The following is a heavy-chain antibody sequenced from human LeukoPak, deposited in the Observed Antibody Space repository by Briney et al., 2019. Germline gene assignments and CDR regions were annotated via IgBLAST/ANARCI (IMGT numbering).Heavy chain of an antibody. CDR3: ARLKLGAYFDL. CDR2: IYYSGST. J-gene: IGHJ2*01. Sequence: SETLSLTCTVSSASISSRNYYWGWIRQSPGKGLEWIGSIYYSGSTYYNPSLRSRVTLFVHTSKKQLSLKLTSVTAADTAVYYCARLKLGAYFDLWGRGTLVTVSS. V-gene: IGHV4-39*01. CDR1: SASISSRNYY. D-gene: IGHD3-16*01.